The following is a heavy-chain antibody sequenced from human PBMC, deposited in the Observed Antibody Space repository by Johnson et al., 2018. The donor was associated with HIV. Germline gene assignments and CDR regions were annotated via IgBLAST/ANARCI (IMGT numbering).Heavy chain of an antibody. J-gene: IGHJ3*02. D-gene: IGHD3-10*01. V-gene: IGHV3-30*19. CDR1: GFSFSSYG. CDR2: ISFDGSTI. Sequence: QEQLVESGGGVVQPGRSLRLSCAASGFSFSSYGMHWVRQLPGKGLEWVAVISFDGSTIYYANSVEGRFTISRDNSRDTLSLQMNSLRAEDTAVYYCARAVTPFGDWEAFDIWGQGTMVTVSS. CDR3: ARAVTPFGDWEAFDI.